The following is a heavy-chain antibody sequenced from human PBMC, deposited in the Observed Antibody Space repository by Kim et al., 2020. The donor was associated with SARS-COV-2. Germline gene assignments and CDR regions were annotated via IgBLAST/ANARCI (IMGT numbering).Heavy chain of an antibody. Sequence: SETLSLTCTVSGGSISSYYWSWIRQPPGKGLEWIGYIYYSGSTNYNPSLKSRVTISVDTSKNQFSLKLSSVTAADTAVYYCAREDYGSGSYYSLWGQGTLVTVSS. V-gene: IGHV4-59*01. CDR1: GGSISSYY. D-gene: IGHD3-10*01. CDR3: AREDYGSGSYYSL. CDR2: IYYSGST. J-gene: IGHJ4*02.